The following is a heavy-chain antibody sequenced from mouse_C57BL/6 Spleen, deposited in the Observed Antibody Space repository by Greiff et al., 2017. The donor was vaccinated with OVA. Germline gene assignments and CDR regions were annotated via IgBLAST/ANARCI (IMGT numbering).Heavy chain of an antibody. D-gene: IGHD1-1*01. V-gene: IGHV1-50*01. CDR1: GYTFTSYW. Sequence: QVQLQQPGPELVKPGASVKLSCKASGYTFTSYWMQWVKQRPGQGLEWIGEIDPPDSYTNYNQKFKGKATLTVDTSSSTAYMQLISLTSVNSAVYYCARDYGSSYNAMDYWGQGTSVTVSS. CDR2: IDPPDSYT. CDR3: ARDYGSSYNAMDY. J-gene: IGHJ4*01.